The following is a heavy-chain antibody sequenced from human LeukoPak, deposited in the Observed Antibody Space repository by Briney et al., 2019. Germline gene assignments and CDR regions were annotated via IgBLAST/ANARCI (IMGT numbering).Heavy chain of an antibody. D-gene: IGHD3-3*01. CDR3: ARIRDFWSGYSDAFDI. V-gene: IGHV3-53*04. Sequence: GGSLRLSCAASGFTVSSNYMSWVRQAPGKGLEWVSVIYSGGSTYYADSVKGRFTISRHNSKNTLYLQMNSLRAEDTAVYYCARIRDFWSGYSDAFDIWGQGTVVTVSS. J-gene: IGHJ3*02. CDR1: GFTVSSNY. CDR2: IYSGGST.